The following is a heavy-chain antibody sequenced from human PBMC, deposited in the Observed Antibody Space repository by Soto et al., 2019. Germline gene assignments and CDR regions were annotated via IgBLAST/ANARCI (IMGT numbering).Heavy chain of an antibody. CDR2: VHTFNGHT. J-gene: IGHJ4*02. Sequence: QFQLLQSGAAVRKPGASVTVSCKASGYTFTNSGFSWVRQAPGQGLEWVGWVHTFNGHTNYAQKFQGRGTMTTDTAPGTAYMSRRHMRTDAPAMYYCARAGQYSTSAYSLNTFDYWCQGTLVTVSS. V-gene: IGHV1-18*01. CDR1: GYTFTNSG. D-gene: IGHD2-2*01. CDR3: ARAGQYSTSAYSLNTFDY.